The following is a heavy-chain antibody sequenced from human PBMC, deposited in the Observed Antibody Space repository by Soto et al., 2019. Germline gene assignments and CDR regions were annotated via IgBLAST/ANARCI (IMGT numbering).Heavy chain of an antibody. J-gene: IGHJ6*02. CDR3: ARDAAELGYYYYGMDV. CDR1: GYTFTSYG. D-gene: IGHD1-7*01. V-gene: IGHV1-18*01. CDR2: ISAYNGNT. Sequence: QVQLVQSGAEVKKPGASVKVSGKASGYTFTSYGISWVRQAPGQGLEWMGWISAYNGNTNYAQKLQGRVTMTTDTSTSTAYMELRSLRSDDTAVYYCARDAAELGYYYYGMDVWGQGTTVTVSS.